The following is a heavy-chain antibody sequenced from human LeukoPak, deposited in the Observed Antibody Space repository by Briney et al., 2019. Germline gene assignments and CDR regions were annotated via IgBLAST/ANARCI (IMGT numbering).Heavy chain of an antibody. CDR1: GYTFTNYG. Sequence: ASVKVSCKTSGYTFTNYGVSWVRQAPGQGLEWMGWVSAYNGNTNYAQKLQGRVTMTTDTSTNTAYMEVRSLRSDDTAVYYCARDATYDSSGYRAYDIWGQGTMVTV. CDR3: ARDATYDSSGYRAYDI. V-gene: IGHV1-18*01. J-gene: IGHJ3*02. CDR2: VSAYNGNT. D-gene: IGHD3-22*01.